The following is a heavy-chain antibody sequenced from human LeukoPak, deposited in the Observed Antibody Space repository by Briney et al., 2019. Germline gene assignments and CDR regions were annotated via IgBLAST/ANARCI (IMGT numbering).Heavy chain of an antibody. J-gene: IGHJ3*02. CDR3: AREMRIVGATRIDAFDI. CDR2: TYYRSKWYN. V-gene: IGHV6-1*01. CDR1: GDSVSSNSAT. D-gene: IGHD1-26*01. Sequence: SQTLSLTCAISGDSVSSNSATWNWIRQSPSRGLEWLGRTYYRSKWYNDYAVSVKSRITINPDTSKNQFSLQLNSVTPEDTAVYYCAREMRIVGATRIDAFDIWGQGTMVTVSS.